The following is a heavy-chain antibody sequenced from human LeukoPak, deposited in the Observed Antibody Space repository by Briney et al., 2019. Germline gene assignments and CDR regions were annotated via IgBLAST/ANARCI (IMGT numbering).Heavy chain of an antibody. Sequence: GGSLRLSCTVPGFTVSSNSMSWVRQAPGKGLEWVSVIYSGGSTYYADSVKGRFTISRDNSKNTLYLQMNSLRAEDTAVYYCAGRASGSLNEDAFDIWGQGTMVTVSS. CDR3: AGRASGSLNEDAFDI. CDR1: GFTVSSNS. V-gene: IGHV3-53*01. J-gene: IGHJ3*02. D-gene: IGHD3-10*01. CDR2: IYSGGST.